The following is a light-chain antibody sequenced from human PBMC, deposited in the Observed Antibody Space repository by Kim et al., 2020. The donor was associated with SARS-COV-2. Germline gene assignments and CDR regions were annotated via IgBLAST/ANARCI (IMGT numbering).Light chain of an antibody. Sequence: LTQPHSVSESPGKTVTISCTRSSGSIASNSVQWYQQRPGSAPTTVICEDNQRPSGVPDRFSGSIDSSSNSASLTISGLKTEDEADYYCQSYDSSNWVFGGGTQLTVL. J-gene: IGLJ3*02. CDR2: EDN. V-gene: IGLV6-57*04. CDR3: QSYDSSNWV. CDR1: SGSIASNS.